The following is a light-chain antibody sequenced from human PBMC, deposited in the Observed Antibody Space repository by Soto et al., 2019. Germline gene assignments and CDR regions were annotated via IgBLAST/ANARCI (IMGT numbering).Light chain of an antibody. V-gene: IGKV3-20*01. CDR3: QQCGSSPMT. Sequence: EIVLTQSPGTLSLSPGEGATLSCRASQSVSISYLAWYQQKPGQAPRLLLYGASSRATGIPDRFIGSGSGTDFTLTISRLEPEDFAVYYCQQCGSSPMTFGQGTRLEIE. CDR1: QSVSISY. CDR2: GAS. J-gene: IGKJ5*01.